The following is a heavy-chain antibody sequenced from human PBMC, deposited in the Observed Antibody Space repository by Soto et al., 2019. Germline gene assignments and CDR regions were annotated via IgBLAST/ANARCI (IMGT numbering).Heavy chain of an antibody. J-gene: IGHJ5*02. CDR1: GYTFTNDY. V-gene: IGHV1-46*01. CDR2: INPSTGTT. D-gene: IGHD3-10*01. Sequence: ASVKVSCKASGYTFTNDYMHWVRQAPGQGLEWMGIINPSTGTTSYAQKFQGRVTMTRDTSTSTVHMELSSLRSDDTAVYYCARASWDRVRGVKEFDPWGQGTLVTVSS. CDR3: ARASWDRVRGVKEFDP.